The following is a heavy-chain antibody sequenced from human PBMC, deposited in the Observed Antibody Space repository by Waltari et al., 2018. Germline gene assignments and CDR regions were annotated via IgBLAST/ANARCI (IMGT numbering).Heavy chain of an antibody. Sequence: QLQLQESGPVLVKPSETLSPPCTVSGGSISSSSYSWGWIRQPPGKGLEGIGSIYYSGSTYYNPSLKSRVTISVDTSKNQFSLKLSSVTAADTAVYYCARGAGYQFDPWGQGTLVTVSS. D-gene: IGHD2-15*01. CDR1: GGSISSSSYS. CDR2: IYYSGST. CDR3: ARGAGYQFDP. V-gene: IGHV4-39*01. J-gene: IGHJ5*02.